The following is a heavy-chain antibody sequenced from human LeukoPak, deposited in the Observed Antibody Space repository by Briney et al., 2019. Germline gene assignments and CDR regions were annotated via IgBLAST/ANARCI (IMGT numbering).Heavy chain of an antibody. Sequence: GASVKVSCKASGGTFSSYAISWVRQAPGQGLEWMVRIIPILGIANYAQKFQGRVTITADKSTSTAYMELSSLRSEDTAVYYCARDAPGGVNSSGWYVGGDYWGQGTLVTVSS. J-gene: IGHJ4*02. CDR3: ARDAPGGVNSSGWYVGGDY. CDR1: GGTFSSYA. CDR2: IIPILGIA. V-gene: IGHV1-69*04. D-gene: IGHD6-19*01.